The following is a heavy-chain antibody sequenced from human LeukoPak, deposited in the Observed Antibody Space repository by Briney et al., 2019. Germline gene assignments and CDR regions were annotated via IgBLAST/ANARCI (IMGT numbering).Heavy chain of an antibody. Sequence: SETLSLTCTVSGGSISSYYWSWIRQTAGKGLEWIGRIYFTGSTNYNPSVKSRVTMSKDTSKNQFSLKLSSVTAADTAVYYCARVAYGDYYFDHWGQGTLVTVSS. D-gene: IGHD4-17*01. J-gene: IGHJ4*02. CDR1: GGSISSYY. CDR3: ARVAYGDYYFDH. CDR2: IYFTGST. V-gene: IGHV4-4*07.